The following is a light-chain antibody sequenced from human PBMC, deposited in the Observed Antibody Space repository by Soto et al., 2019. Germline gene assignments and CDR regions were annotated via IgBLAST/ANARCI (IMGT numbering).Light chain of an antibody. CDR1: SSDIGASNS. CDR3: GYKAGSNKHVV. J-gene: IGLJ2*01. V-gene: IGLV2-8*01. Sequence: QSALTQPPSASGSPGQSVTISCAGSSSDIGASNSVSWYQQHPGKAPKLLISEVTKRPSGVPDRFSGSKSGNTASLTVSGLQADDEADYCCGYKAGSNKHVVFGGGTKVTVL. CDR2: EVT.